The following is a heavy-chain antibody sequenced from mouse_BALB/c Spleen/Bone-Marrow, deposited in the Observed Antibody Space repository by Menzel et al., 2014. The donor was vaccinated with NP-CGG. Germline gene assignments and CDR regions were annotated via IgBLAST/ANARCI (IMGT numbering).Heavy chain of an antibody. D-gene: IGHD2-3*01. CDR2: IYPSDSYT. J-gene: IGHJ3*01. Sequence: SGAELVRPGASVKLSCKASGYTFTNYWINWVKQRPGQGLEWIGNIYPSDSYTNYSQKFKDKATLTVDKSSSTAYMQLSSPTSEDSAVYYCTRTYDGRTWFAYWGQGTLVTVSA. V-gene: IGHV1-69*02. CDR3: TRTYDGRTWFAY. CDR1: GYTFTNYW.